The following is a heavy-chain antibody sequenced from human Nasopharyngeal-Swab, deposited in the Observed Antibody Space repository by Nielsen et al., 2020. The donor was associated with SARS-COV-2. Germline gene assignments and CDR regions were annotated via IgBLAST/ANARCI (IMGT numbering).Heavy chain of an antibody. CDR1: GGTFSSYA. J-gene: IGHJ4*02. Sequence: SVKVSCKASGGTFSSYAISWVRQAPGRGLEWMGGIIPILGIANYAQKFQGRVTITADKSTSTAYMELSSLRSEDTAVYYCARNKPDRHIDYWGQGTLVTVSS. CDR3: ARNKPDRHIDY. V-gene: IGHV1-69*10. D-gene: IGHD1-14*01. CDR2: IIPILGIA.